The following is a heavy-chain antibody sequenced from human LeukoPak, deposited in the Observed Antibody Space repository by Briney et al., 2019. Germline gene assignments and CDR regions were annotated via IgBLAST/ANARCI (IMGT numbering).Heavy chain of an antibody. J-gene: IGHJ5*02. D-gene: IGHD6-19*01. CDR2: INQDGSDK. CDR3: ARSSGHIPNWFDP. V-gene: IGHV3-7*01. Sequence: GGSLRLSCATSRFIFSSYWTTWVRRTPGKGLEWVASINQDGSDKYYVDSVKGRFTISRDNSKNTLYLQMNSLRAEDTAVYYCARSSGHIPNWFDPWGQGTLVTVSS. CDR1: RFIFSSYW.